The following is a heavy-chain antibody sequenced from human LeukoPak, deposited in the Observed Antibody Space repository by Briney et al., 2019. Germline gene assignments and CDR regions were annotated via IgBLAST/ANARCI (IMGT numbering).Heavy chain of an antibody. J-gene: IGHJ5*02. CDR2: INPKSGGT. D-gene: IGHD3-10*01. CDR1: GYTFSDYY. Sequence: ASVKVSCKASGYTFSDYYIHWVRQAPGHGLEWMGWINPKSGGTNYAQKFQGRVTLSRDTSISTAYMELSSLGSDDTAIYYCARGPNYYGSGRSWFDPWGQGSQVTVSS. V-gene: IGHV1-2*02. CDR3: ARGPNYYGSGRSWFDP.